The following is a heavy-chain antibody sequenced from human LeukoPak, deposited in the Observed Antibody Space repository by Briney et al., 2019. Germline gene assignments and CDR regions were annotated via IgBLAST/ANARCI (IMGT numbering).Heavy chain of an antibody. V-gene: IGHV3-23*01. CDR1: GFTFSSFA. Sequence: GGSLRLSCAASGFTFSSFAMGWVRQAPGKGLEWVSSISDSGSISHYRDSVKGRFTISRDDAKNTLYLQMDSLRADDTAVYYCATDLDYTFDYWGRGTLVTVSS. CDR2: ISDSGSIS. J-gene: IGHJ4*02. D-gene: IGHD4-4*01. CDR3: ATDLDYTFDY.